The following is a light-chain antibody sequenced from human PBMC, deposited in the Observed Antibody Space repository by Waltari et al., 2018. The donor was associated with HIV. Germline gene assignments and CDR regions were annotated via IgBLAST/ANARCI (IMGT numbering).Light chain of an antibody. CDR1: SSDVGGYNY. J-gene: IGLJ3*02. CDR2: DVR. CDR3: CSYAGTCTHNWV. Sequence: QSALTQPRSVSGSPGQSVTIPCTGTSSDVGGYNYVSWYQQQPGKAPQLIIHDVRRRRSGVPDRFSGGKTGNAASLPISGLQAEGEADYYCCSYAGTCTHNWVFGGGTKLTVL. V-gene: IGLV2-11*01.